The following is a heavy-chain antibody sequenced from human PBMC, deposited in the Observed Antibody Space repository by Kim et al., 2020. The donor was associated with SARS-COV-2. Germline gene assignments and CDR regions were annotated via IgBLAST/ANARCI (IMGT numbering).Heavy chain of an antibody. V-gene: IGHV4-39*07. J-gene: IGHJ6*02. Sequence: KRRVTTSVDTSKNQFSLKLSSVTAADTAVYYCAREKVFRYFEGYYYGMDVWGQGTTVTVSS. CDR3: AREKVFRYFEGYYYGMDV. D-gene: IGHD3-9*01.